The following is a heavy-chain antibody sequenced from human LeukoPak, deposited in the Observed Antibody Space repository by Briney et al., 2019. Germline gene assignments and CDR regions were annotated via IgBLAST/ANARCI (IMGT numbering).Heavy chain of an antibody. J-gene: IGHJ6*03. CDR1: GFTFSSYA. Sequence: GGSLRLSCAASGFTFSSYAMHWVRQAPGKGLEWVAVISYDGSNKYYADSVKGRFTISRDNSKNTLYLQMNSLRAEDTAVYYCARDPRRSSSWSPFKYYYYMDVWGKGTTVTVSS. V-gene: IGHV3-30*04. D-gene: IGHD6-13*01. CDR2: ISYDGSNK. CDR3: ARDPRRSSSWSPFKYYYYMDV.